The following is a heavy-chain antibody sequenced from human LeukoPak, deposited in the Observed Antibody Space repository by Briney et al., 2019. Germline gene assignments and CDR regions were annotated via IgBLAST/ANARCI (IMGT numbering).Heavy chain of an antibody. CDR1: GGSISSYY. D-gene: IGHD2-2*01. CDR2: IYTSGST. CDR3: ERGQVVPAAGPPLGGMDV. Sequence: SETLSLTCTVSGGSISSYYWSWIRQPAGKGLEWIRRIYTSGSTNYNPSLKSRVTMSVDTSKNQFSLKLSSVTAADTAVYYWERGQVVPAAGPPLGGMDVWGQETTVTVSS. V-gene: IGHV4-4*07. J-gene: IGHJ6*02.